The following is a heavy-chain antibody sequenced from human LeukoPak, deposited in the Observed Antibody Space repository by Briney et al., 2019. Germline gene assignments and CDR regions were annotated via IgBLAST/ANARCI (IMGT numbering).Heavy chain of an antibody. CDR2: IYPGDSDT. V-gene: IGHV5-51*01. J-gene: IGHJ4*02. Sequence: GEPLKISCKGSGYSFPSYWLGWVRQMPGKGLEWMGIIYPGDSDTRYNPSFQGQVTMSADNSISTAYLQWSSLKASDTAMYYCARRAYSHGYDYWGPGTLVTVSS. D-gene: IGHD5-18*01. CDR3: ARRAYSHGYDY. CDR1: GYSFPSYW.